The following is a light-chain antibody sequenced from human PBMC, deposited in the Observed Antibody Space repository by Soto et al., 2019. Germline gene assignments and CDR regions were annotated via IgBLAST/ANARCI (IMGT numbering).Light chain of an antibody. CDR3: QQYYSTPPVT. J-gene: IGKJ4*01. V-gene: IGKV4-1*01. CDR1: QRVLYSSNNKKY. CDR2: WAS. Sequence: DIVMTQSPDSLAVSLGERATINCKSSQRVLYSSNNKKYLAWYQQKPGQPPKLLIYWASTRESGVPDRFSGSGSGTDFTLTIRSLQAEDVAVYYCQQYYSTPPVTFGGGTKVEIK.